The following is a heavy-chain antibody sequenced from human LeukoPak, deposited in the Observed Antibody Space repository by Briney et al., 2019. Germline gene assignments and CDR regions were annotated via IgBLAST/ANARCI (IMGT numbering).Heavy chain of an antibody. J-gene: IGHJ3*02. D-gene: IGHD3-16*01. CDR3: ARDRPGVWGELYFPTDDAFDI. CDR2: INPSGGST. Sequence: GASVKVSCKASGYTFSSYYMHWVRQAPGQGLEWMGIINPSGGSTIYAHNFQGRVTMTRDMSTSTVYMELSSLRSEDTAVYYCARDRPGVWGELYFPTDDAFDIWGQGTMVTVSS. V-gene: IGHV1-46*01. CDR1: GYTFSSYY.